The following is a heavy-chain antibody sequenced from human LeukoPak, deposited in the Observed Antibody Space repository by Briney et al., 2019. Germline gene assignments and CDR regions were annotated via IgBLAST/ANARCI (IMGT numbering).Heavy chain of an antibody. CDR2: ISSSSSYI. J-gene: IGHJ6*02. CDR3: AKPLRSGGWENYSYYGRDV. V-gene: IGHV3-21*01. CDR1: GFTFSSYS. Sequence: GGSLRLSCAASGFTFSSYSMNWVRQAPGKGPEWVSSISSSSSYIYYADSVKGRFTISRDNAKNSLYLQMNSLRAEDTAVYYCAKPLRSGGWENYSYYGRDVGGQGTTVTVSS. D-gene: IGHD6-19*01.